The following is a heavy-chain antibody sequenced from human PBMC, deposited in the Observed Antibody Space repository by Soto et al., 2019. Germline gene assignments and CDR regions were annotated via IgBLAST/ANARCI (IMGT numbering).Heavy chain of an antibody. V-gene: IGHV3-33*01. Sequence: GGSLRLSCAASGFTFSNYGMHWVRQAPGKGLEWVAVIWYDGSNKYYADSVKGRFTISRDNSKKTLYLQMNSLRAEDTAVYYCARVNYCGSGSYPNFDYWGQGALVTVSS. CDR3: ARVNYCGSGSYPNFDY. J-gene: IGHJ4*02. CDR1: GFTFSNYG. D-gene: IGHD3-10*01. CDR2: IWYDGSNK.